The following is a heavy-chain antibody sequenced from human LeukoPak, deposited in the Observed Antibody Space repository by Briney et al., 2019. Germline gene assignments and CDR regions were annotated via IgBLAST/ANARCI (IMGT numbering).Heavy chain of an antibody. D-gene: IGHD1-7*01. CDR2: MNPNSGNT. Sequence: ASVKVSCKACGYTFTSYEINWVRQATGQGLEWMGWMNPNSGNTGYAQKFQGRVTMTGNTSISTAYMELSSLRSEDTAVYYCARDLGVIRNYVINPGTGSDAFDIWGQGTMVTVSS. CDR1: GYTFTSYE. J-gene: IGHJ3*02. V-gene: IGHV1-8*01. CDR3: ARDLGVIRNYVINPGTGSDAFDI.